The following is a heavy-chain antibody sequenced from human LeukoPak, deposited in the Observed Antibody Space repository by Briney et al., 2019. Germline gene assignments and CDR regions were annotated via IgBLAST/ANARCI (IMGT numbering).Heavy chain of an antibody. CDR1: GGTFSSYA. D-gene: IGHD2-21*02. J-gene: IGHJ4*02. Sequence: SVKVSCKASGGTFSSYAISWVRQAPGQGLEWMGRIIPILGIANYAQKFQGRVTITADKSTSTAYMELSSLRSEDTAVYCCASPVAYCGGDPRCPLDYWGQGTLVTVSS. CDR2: IIPILGIA. CDR3: ASPVAYCGGDPRCPLDY. V-gene: IGHV1-69*10.